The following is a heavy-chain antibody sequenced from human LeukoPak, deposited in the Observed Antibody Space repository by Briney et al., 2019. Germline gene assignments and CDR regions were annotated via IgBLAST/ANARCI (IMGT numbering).Heavy chain of an antibody. D-gene: IGHD3-22*01. CDR1: GYTFTSYG. CDR3: ARSGFDSSGLRYYYYYMDV. J-gene: IGHJ6*03. CDR2: ISACNGNT. Sequence: ASVKVSCKASGYTFTSYGISWVRQAPGQGLEWMGWISACNGNTNYAQKLQGRVTMTTDTSTSTAYMELRSLRSDDTAVYYCARSGFDSSGLRYYYYYMDVWGKGTTVTVSS. V-gene: IGHV1-18*01.